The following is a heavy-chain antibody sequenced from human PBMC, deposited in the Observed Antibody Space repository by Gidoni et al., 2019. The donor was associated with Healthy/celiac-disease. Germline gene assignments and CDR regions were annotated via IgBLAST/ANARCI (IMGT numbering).Heavy chain of an antibody. Sequence: QLQLQESGPGLVKPSETLSLTCTVAGGSISSSSYYWGWIRQPPGKGLAWIGSIYYSGSTYYNPSLKSRVTISVDTSKTQFSLKLSSVTAADTAVYYCARRAGDYSIGWGQGTLVTVSS. CDR1: GGSISSSSYY. J-gene: IGHJ4*02. CDR3: ARRAGDYSIG. V-gene: IGHV4-39*01. CDR2: IYYSGST. D-gene: IGHD4-17*01.